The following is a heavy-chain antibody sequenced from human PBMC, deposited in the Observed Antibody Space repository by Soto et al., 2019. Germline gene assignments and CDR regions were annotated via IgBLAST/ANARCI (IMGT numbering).Heavy chain of an antibody. CDR3: ARHIVATSGIAAAGYDY. J-gene: IGHJ4*02. CDR1: GYSFTSYW. D-gene: IGHD6-13*01. V-gene: IGHV5-51*01. CDR2: IYPGDSDT. Sequence: GESLKISCKGSGYSFTSYWTGWVRQMPGKGLEWMGIIYPGDSDTRYSPSFQGQVTISADKSISTAYLQWSSLKASDTAMYYCARHIVATSGIAAAGYDYWGQGTLVTVSS.